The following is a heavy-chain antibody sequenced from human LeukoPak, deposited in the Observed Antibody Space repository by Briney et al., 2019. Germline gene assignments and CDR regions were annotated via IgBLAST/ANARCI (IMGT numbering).Heavy chain of an antibody. CDR2: IYYSGST. J-gene: IGHJ6*03. D-gene: IGHD6-13*01. V-gene: IGHV4-39*01. CDR1: GGPISSSSYY. Sequence: PSETLSLTCTVSGGPISSSSYYWGWLPQPRGKGLEWIGSIYYSGSTYYNPSLKSRVTISLDTSKNQFSLKLSSVTAADTAVYYCASFSSWYGDYYYYYMDVWGKGTTVTVSS. CDR3: ASFSSWYGDYYYYYMDV.